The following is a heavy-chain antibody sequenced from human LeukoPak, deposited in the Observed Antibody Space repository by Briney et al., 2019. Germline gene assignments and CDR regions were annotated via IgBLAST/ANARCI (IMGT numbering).Heavy chain of an antibody. CDR1: GFTFSSYA. CDR2: ISSNGGST. Sequence: GGSLRLSCSASGFTFSSYAMHWVRQAPGKGLEYVSAISSNGGSTYYADSVKGRFTISRENSKNTLYLQTSSLRAEDTAVYYCARFNWNDGDYWGQGTLVTVSS. D-gene: IGHD1-20*01. CDR3: ARFNWNDGDY. V-gene: IGHV3-64D*06. J-gene: IGHJ4*02.